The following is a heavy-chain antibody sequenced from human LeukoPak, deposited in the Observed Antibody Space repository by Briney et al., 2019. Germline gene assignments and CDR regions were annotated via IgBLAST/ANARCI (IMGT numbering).Heavy chain of an antibody. CDR2: INPNSGGT. CDR3: ARSLGATTQRDAFDI. V-gene: IGHV1-2*02. CDR1: GYTFTGYY. J-gene: IGHJ3*02. D-gene: IGHD1-26*01. Sequence: ASVKVSCKASGYTFTGYYMHWVRQAPGQGLEWMGWINPNSGGTNYAQKFQGRVTMTRDTSISTAYMELSRLRSDDTAVYYCARSLGATTQRDAFDIWGQGTMVTVSS.